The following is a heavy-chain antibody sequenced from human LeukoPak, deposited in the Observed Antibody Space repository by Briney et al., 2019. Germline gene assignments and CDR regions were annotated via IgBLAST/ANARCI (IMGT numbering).Heavy chain of an antibody. CDR1: GYTFTSYD. Sequence: ASVKVSCKASGYTFTSYDINWVRQATGQGLEWMGWMNPNSGNTGYAQKFQGRVTITRNTSISTAYMELSSLRSDDTAVYYCARRRDCSTTSCYVEYFQHWGQGTLVTVSS. D-gene: IGHD2-2*01. CDR3: ARRRDCSTTSCYVEYFQH. CDR2: MNPNSGNT. V-gene: IGHV1-8*03. J-gene: IGHJ1*01.